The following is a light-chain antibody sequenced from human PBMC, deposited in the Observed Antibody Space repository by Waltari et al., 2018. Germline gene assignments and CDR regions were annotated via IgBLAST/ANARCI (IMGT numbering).Light chain of an antibody. V-gene: IGKV1-5*03. Sequence: DIQMTQSPSTLSASVGDRVTITCRASQSISTWLAWYQQQPGKAPNLLIYKASALERGVPSRFGGSGTATDFTLTISGLQPDDVATYFCQQYNTFPWTFGQGTKVEIK. CDR2: KAS. J-gene: IGKJ1*01. CDR1: QSISTW. CDR3: QQYNTFPWT.